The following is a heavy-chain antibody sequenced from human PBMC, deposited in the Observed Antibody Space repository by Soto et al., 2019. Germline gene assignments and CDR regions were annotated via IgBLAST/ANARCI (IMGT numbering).Heavy chain of an antibody. CDR2: IRSSSSYI. Sequence: PGGSLRLSCAASGFTFSSYAMSWVRQAPGKGLEWVSNIRSSSSYIYYADSVKGRFTISRDNAKNSLYLQMNSLRAEDTAVYSCARDHPGYCSGANCYWSFGGMDVWGQGTTVTVSS. D-gene: IGHD2-15*01. CDR3: ARDHPGYCSGANCYWSFGGMDV. J-gene: IGHJ6*02. CDR1: GFTFSSYA. V-gene: IGHV3-21*01.